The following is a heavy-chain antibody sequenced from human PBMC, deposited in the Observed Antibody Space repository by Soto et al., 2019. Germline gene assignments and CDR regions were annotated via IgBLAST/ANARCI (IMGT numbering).Heavy chain of an antibody. D-gene: IGHD6-6*01. J-gene: IGHJ5*02. CDR3: ARGSKSPPWFDP. Sequence: SETLSLTCTVSGGSVSSGSYYWSWIRQPPGKGLEWIGYIYYSGSTNYNPALKSRVTISVDTSKNQFSLKLSSVTAADTAVYYCARGSKSPPWFDPWGQGTLVTVSS. CDR2: IYYSGST. V-gene: IGHV4-61*01. CDR1: GGSVSSGSYY.